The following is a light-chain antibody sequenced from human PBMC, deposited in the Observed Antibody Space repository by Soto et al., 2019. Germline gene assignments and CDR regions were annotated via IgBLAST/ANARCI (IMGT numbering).Light chain of an antibody. J-gene: IGKJ1*01. CDR1: QSISRW. V-gene: IGKV1-5*03. Sequence: DVQMTQSPSTLSASVGDRVTITCRARQSISRWLAWYQQKPGKAPKLLIYETSSLEDGVPSRFTGSGSGTEFSLTITSLQPEDFASYYCQQYKDYWTFGQGTKVDIK. CDR2: ETS. CDR3: QQYKDYWT.